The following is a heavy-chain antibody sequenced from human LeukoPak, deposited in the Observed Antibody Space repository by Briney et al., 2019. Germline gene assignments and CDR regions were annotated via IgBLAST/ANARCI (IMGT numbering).Heavy chain of an antibody. V-gene: IGHV4-30-4*08. CDR2: IYYSGST. CDR3: AREATLRNPLDY. CDR1: GGSISSGDYY. J-gene: IGHJ4*02. D-gene: IGHD1-14*01. Sequence: SETLSLTCTVSGGSISSGDYYWSWIRQPPGKGLEWIGYIYYSGSTYYNPSLKSRVTISVDTSKNQFSLKLSSVTAADTAVYYCAREATLRNPLDYWGQGTLVTISS.